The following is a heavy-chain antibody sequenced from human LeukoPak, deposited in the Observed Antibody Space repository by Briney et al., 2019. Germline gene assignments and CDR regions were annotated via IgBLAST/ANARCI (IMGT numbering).Heavy chain of an antibody. CDR1: GFTFSSYA. CDR3: AKDSGVSIVDLYGMDV. D-gene: IGHD1-26*01. CDR2: IGGSGGST. Sequence: GGSLRLSCAASGFTFSSYAMNWVRQAPGKGLEWVSTIGGSGGSTNYAVSVKGRFTISRDNSKNTLYLQMNSLRAEDTAVYYCAKDSGVSIVDLYGMDVWGQGTTVTVSS. V-gene: IGHV3-23*01. J-gene: IGHJ6*02.